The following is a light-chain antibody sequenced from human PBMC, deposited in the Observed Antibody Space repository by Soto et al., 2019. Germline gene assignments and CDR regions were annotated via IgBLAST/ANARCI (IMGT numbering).Light chain of an antibody. J-gene: IGKJ1*01. Sequence: IQLTQSPSSLSASVGDRVTITCRASQGISNSLAWYQQNPGKAPKLLIYTASTLHSGVPSRFSGSGSGTEFTLTISSLQPDDFATYYCQQYNSYWTFGQGTKVDI. CDR1: QGISNS. CDR2: TAS. V-gene: IGKV1-9*01. CDR3: QQYNSYWT.